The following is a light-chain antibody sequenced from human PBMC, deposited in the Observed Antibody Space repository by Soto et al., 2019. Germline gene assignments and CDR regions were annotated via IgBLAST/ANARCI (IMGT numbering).Light chain of an antibody. J-gene: IGKJ4*01. Sequence: EIVLTQSPATLSLSPGERATLSCRASQIVTSNLAWYQQKPGQAPRLLIYGASTRATGIPARFSGSGSGTEFTLTISSLQSEDFAVYYCQQYDNWPPLTFGGGTKVDIK. CDR3: QQYDNWPPLT. V-gene: IGKV3-15*01. CDR1: QIVTSN. CDR2: GAS.